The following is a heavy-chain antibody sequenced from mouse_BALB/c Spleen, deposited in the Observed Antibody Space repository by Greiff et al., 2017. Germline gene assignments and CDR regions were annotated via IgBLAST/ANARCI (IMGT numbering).Heavy chain of an antibody. CDR1: GFTFSSYA. D-gene: IGHD1-1*01. V-gene: IGHV5-9-4*01. Sequence: DVMLVESGGGLVKPGGSLKLSCAASGFTFSSYAMSWVRQSPEKRLEWVAEISSGGSYTYYPDTVTGRFTISRDNAKNTLYLEMSSLRSEDTAMYYCARTTVVSYYFDYWGQGTTLTVSS. CDR3: ARTTVVSYYFDY. J-gene: IGHJ2*01. CDR2: ISSGGSYT.